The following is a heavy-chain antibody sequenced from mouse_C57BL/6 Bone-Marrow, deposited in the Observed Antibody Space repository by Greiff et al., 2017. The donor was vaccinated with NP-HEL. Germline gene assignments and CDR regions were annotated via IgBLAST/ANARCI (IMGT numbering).Heavy chain of an antibody. CDR3: TSPCSGYFFMDC. D-gene: IGHD3-2*02. J-gene: IGHJ4*01. V-gene: IGHV14-4*01. Sequence: VQLQQSGAELVRPGASVKLSCTASGFNFKDDYMHWVKQRPEQGLEWIGWIDPENGDTEYASKFQGKATITADTSSNTAYLQLSSLTSEDTAVYYCTSPCSGYFFMDCWGQGTSVTVSS. CDR2: IDPENGDT. CDR1: GFNFKDDY.